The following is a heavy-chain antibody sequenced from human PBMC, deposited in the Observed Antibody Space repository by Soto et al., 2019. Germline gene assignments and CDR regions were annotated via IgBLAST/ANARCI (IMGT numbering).Heavy chain of an antibody. D-gene: IGHD2-21*01. V-gene: IGHV4-61*01. CDR3: ARDCAYFDS. J-gene: IGHJ4*02. Sequence: QVQLQESGPGLVKPSETLSHTCTVCGGSFKSGSYSWSCTRQPPGKGLEWIGYVYHTGRTSYNPPLKSRVSISMDTSQNQFSLNLDSVTAADTARYFCARDCAYFDSWGQVTLVTVSS. CDR1: GGSFKSGSYS. CDR2: VYHTGRT.